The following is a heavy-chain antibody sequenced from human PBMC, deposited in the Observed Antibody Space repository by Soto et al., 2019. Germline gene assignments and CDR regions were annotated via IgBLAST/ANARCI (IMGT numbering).Heavy chain of an antibody. CDR2: INTGNGNT. CDR1: GYSFTSYA. CDR3: ARSIVVVTALDY. Sequence: GASVKVSCKASGYSFTSYAMHWVRQAPGQRPEWMGWINTGNGNTRYSQELQGRVTFTRDTSANTVYMELSSLRSEDTAVYYCARSIVVVTALDYWGQGTLVTVSS. V-gene: IGHV1-3*03. J-gene: IGHJ4*02. D-gene: IGHD2-21*02.